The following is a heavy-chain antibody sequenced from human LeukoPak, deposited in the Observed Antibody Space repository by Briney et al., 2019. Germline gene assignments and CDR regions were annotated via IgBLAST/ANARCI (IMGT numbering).Heavy chain of an antibody. D-gene: IGHD2-2*01. Sequence: ASVKVSCKASGNTFTGDFMQWVRQAPGQGLEWMGWINPNSGATKYAQKFQGRVSMTRDTSINTAYMDLTNLRSDDAAIFYCARVKKLMPEFEFWGQGTLVTVSS. J-gene: IGHJ4*02. CDR3: ARVKKLMPEFEF. CDR2: INPNSGAT. CDR1: GNTFTGDF. V-gene: IGHV1-2*02.